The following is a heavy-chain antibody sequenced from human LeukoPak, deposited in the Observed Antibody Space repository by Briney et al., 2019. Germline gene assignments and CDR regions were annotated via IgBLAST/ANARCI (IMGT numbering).Heavy chain of an antibody. CDR1: GFTFSSYG. J-gene: IGHJ4*02. D-gene: IGHD6-13*01. V-gene: IGHV3-48*04. Sequence: PGGSLRLSCAASGFTFSSYGMTWVRQAPGKGLEWVSYISSSGSTIYYADSVKGRFTISRDNAKNSLYLQMNSLRAEDTAVYYCARYSSSYFDYWGQGTLVTVSS. CDR3: ARYSSSYFDY. CDR2: ISSSGSTI.